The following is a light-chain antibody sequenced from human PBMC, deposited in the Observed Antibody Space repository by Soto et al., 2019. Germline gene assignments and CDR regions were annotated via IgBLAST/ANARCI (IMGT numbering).Light chain of an antibody. CDR3: QQFNSKVWT. Sequence: DIQMTQSPYTLSASVGDTVTITCRASQSVSRWLNWYQQKSGKAPRLLIYEASNLEIGVPSRFSGSGSGTEFILTINSLQPADSATYYCQQFNSKVWTFGQGTKVEI. J-gene: IGKJ1*01. CDR2: EAS. V-gene: IGKV1-5*01. CDR1: QSVSRW.